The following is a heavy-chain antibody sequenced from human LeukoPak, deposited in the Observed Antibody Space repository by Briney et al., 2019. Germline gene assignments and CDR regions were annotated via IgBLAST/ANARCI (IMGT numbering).Heavy chain of an antibody. CDR1: GGSISSYY. CDR3: ARFGELLRLNWFDP. V-gene: IGHV4-59*01. Sequence: SETLSLTCTVSGGSISSYYWSWIRQPPGKGLEWIGYIYYSGSTNYNPSLKSRVTISVDTSKNQFSLKLSSVTAADTAVYYCARFGELLRLNWFDPWGQGTLVTVSS. CDR2: IYYSGST. J-gene: IGHJ5*02. D-gene: IGHD3-10*01.